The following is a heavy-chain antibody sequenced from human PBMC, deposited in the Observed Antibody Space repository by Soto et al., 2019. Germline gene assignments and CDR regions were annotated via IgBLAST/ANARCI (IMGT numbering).Heavy chain of an antibody. Sequence: EVQLVESGGGLVQPGGSLRLSCAASGFTFSDHYMDWVRQAPGKGLEWVGRTRNKANSYTTEYAASVKGRFTISRDDSKNSLYLQMNSLKTEDTAVYYCARVYRDCSSTSCSFYGMDVWGQGTTVTVSS. CDR2: TRNKANSYTT. J-gene: IGHJ6*02. V-gene: IGHV3-72*01. D-gene: IGHD2-2*01. CDR1: GFTFSDHY. CDR3: ARVYRDCSSTSCSFYGMDV.